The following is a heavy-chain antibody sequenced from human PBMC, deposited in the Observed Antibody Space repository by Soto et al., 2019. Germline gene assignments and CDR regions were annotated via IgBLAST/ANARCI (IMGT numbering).Heavy chain of an antibody. CDR2: ISAHNGDT. D-gene: IGHD2-2*01. CDR3: ARVSIVVSAALTTYDA. CDR1: GYTFTTYG. V-gene: IGHV1-18*04. J-gene: IGHJ5*02. Sequence: ASVKVSCKDSGYTFTTYGVSWVRQAPGQGLEWMGWISAHNGDTKYAQKFQGRLTLTTDTSTSTVYMELRSLSSDDTAIYYCARVSIVVSAALTTYDAWGQGTLVTVSS.